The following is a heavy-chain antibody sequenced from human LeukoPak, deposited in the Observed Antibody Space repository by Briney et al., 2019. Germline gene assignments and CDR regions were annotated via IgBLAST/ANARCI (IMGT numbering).Heavy chain of an antibody. V-gene: IGHV3-30-3*01. D-gene: IGHD2-2*01. J-gene: IGHJ4*02. CDR1: GFTFSSYA. CDR2: ISYDGSNK. CDR3: AKGAPYWYCSSTSCYFFGY. Sequence: GGSLRLSCAASGFTFSSYAMHWVRQAPGKGLEWVAVISYDGSNKYYADSVKGRFTISRDNSKNTLYLQMNSLRAEDTAVYYCAKGAPYWYCSSTSCYFFGYWGQGTLVTVSS.